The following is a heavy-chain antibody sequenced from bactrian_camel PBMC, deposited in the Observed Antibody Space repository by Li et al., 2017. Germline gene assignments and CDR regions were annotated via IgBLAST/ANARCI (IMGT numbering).Heavy chain of an antibody. CDR2: MYHPGGGPT. Sequence: VQLVESGGGSVRTGGSLRLSCVASGYATSAACIGWFRQAPEKDLEWVSNMYHPGGGPTTYSDFVLGRFTISRDNAKNTLYLQLNSLRIDDTAMYYCRRGGGAGAPEGQGTQVTVS. V-gene: IGHV3S6*01. D-gene: IGHD1*01. J-gene: IGHJ4*01. CDR1: GYATSAAC.